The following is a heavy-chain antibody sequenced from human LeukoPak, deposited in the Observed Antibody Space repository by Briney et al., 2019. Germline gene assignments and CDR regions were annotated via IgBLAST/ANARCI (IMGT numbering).Heavy chain of an antibody. V-gene: IGHV3-7*01. CDR1: GLTFRSFW. CDR3: ARERDGRFFDY. Sequence: GGSLRLSCAVSGLTFRSFWMSWVRQAPGKGLEWVANINQDGSEKYFVDSVKGRFTISRDNSKNSLHLQMNTLRAEDAAVYYCARERDGRFFDYWGQGTLVTVSS. J-gene: IGHJ4*02. D-gene: IGHD5-24*01. CDR2: INQDGSEK.